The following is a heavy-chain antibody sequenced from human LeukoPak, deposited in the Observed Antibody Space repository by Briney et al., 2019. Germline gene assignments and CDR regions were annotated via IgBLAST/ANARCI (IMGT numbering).Heavy chain of an antibody. CDR1: GYSFTSYW. J-gene: IGHJ4*02. CDR3: ARVGVLVIVPAAFGY. V-gene: IGHV5-51*01. Sequence: GESLKISCKGSGYSFTSYWIGWVRQMPGKGLEWMGIIHPGDSDTRYNPSFQGQVTISADKSISTAYLQWSSLEASDTGMYYCARVGVLVIVPAAFGYWGQGTLVTVS. D-gene: IGHD5-12*01. CDR2: IHPGDSDT.